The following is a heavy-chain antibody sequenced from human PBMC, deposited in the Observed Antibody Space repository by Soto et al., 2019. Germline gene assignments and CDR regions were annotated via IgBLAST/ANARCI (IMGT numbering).Heavy chain of an antibody. CDR2: IYYNGST. Sequence: QVQLQESGPGLVKPSETLSVTCTVSGGSISRYYWSWIRQPPGKGLEWIGYIYYNGSTNYNPSLKSRVTISVDTSKSQFSLKLSSVTAADPAVYYCARDRAYCRGASCYAGSNYYYYMDVWGKGTTVTVSS. D-gene: IGHD2-2*01. CDR1: GGSISRYY. J-gene: IGHJ6*03. V-gene: IGHV4-59*01. CDR3: ARDRAYCRGASCYAGSNYYYYMDV.